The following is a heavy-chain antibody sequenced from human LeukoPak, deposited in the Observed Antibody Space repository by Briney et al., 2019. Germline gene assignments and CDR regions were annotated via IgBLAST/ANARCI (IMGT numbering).Heavy chain of an antibody. CDR3: TRMIREARGLPDL. D-gene: IGHD3-16*01. J-gene: IGHJ5*02. V-gene: IGHV3-74*01. CDR2: LSPDGSST. CDR1: GFTFSSYW. Sequence: GGSLRLSCAASGFTFSSYWMQWVRQAPGKGLVWVSRLSPDGSSTTSADSVNGRFTISRDRAKNTLYLQLVSLRAYDTDVYYCTRMIREARGLPDLWGQGTLGTGSS.